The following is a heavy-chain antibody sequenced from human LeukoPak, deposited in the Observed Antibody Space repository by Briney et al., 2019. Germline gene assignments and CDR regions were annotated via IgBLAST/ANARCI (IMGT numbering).Heavy chain of an antibody. CDR1: GFTSSSYS. J-gene: IGHJ6*03. CDR2: ISSSSSYI. V-gene: IGHV3-21*01. D-gene: IGHD1-1*01. Sequence: GGSLRLSCAASGFTSSSYSMNWVRQAPGKGLEWVSSISSSSSYIYYADSVKGRFTISRDNAKNSLYLQMNSLRAEDTAVYYCAREGTDYYYMDVWGKGTTVTVSS. CDR3: AREGTDYYYMDV.